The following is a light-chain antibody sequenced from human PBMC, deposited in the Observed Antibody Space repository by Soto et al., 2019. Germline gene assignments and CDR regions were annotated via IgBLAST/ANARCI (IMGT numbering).Light chain of an antibody. CDR2: AAS. CDR3: QQSYSSPRT. J-gene: IGKJ1*01. Sequence: DIQMTQSPSSLSASVGDRVTITCRASQNINNYLNWYQQKPGKAPHLLIYAASTLQSGVPSRFSGSGSGTDFTLTISSLQPEDFAAYYCQQSYSSPRTFGQGTKVEIK. CDR1: QNINNY. V-gene: IGKV1-39*01.